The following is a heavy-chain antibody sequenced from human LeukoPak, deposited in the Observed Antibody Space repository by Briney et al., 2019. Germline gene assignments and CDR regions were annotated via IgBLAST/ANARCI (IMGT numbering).Heavy chain of an antibody. V-gene: IGHV3-30*04. D-gene: IGHD1-1*01. J-gene: IGHJ4*02. Sequence: PGGSLRLSCAASGFTFSGFAMHWVRQAPGKGLEWVAVVSYDGSYKYYADSVKGRFTISRDNSKNTLYLQMNSLRAEDTAVYYCARAPGYGAAYYFDYWGQGTLVTVSS. CDR2: VSYDGSYK. CDR1: GFTFSGFA. CDR3: ARAPGYGAAYYFDY.